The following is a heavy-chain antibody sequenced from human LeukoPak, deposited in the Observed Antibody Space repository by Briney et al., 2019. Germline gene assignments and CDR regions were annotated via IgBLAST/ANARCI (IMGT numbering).Heavy chain of an antibody. CDR1: GFTFSSYA. Sequence: GGSLRLSCAASGFTFSSYAMSWVRQAPGKGLEWVSAISGSGGTTYYADSVKGRFTISRDNSKNTLYLQMNSLRAEDTALYYCAKSEWYSSGYYSMWGQGTLVTVSS. CDR3: AKSEWYSSGYYSM. V-gene: IGHV3-23*01. D-gene: IGHD6-19*01. J-gene: IGHJ4*02. CDR2: ISGSGGTT.